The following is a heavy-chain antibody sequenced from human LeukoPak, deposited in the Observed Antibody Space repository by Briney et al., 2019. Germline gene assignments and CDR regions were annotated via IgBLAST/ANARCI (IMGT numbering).Heavy chain of an antibody. J-gene: IGHJ4*02. Sequence: PGGSLRLSCAASGFTFDDYAMHWVGHAPGKGLEWVSGINWNSGSIGYADSVKGRFTISRDNAKNSLYLQINSLRAEDTAVYYCARVMGIAAAGTTNDYWGQGTLVTVSS. V-gene: IGHV3-9*01. CDR3: ARVMGIAAAGTTNDY. CDR2: INWNSGSI. CDR1: GFTFDDYA. D-gene: IGHD6-13*01.